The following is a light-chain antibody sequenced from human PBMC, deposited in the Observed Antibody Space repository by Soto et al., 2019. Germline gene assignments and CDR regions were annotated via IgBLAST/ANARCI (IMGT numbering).Light chain of an antibody. Sequence: DIQMTQSPSSLSASVGDRVTITCRASQGISNYLAWYQQKPGKVPKLLIYAASTLQSRVPSRFSGSGSGTDFTLTISSLQPEDVATYYCQKYYSAAPPFGPGTMVDIK. CDR2: AAS. J-gene: IGKJ3*01. CDR1: QGISNY. V-gene: IGKV1-27*01. CDR3: QKYYSAAPP.